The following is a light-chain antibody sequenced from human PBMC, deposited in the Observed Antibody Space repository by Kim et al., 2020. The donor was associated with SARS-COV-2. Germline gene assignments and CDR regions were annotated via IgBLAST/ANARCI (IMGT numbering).Light chain of an antibody. J-gene: IGLJ3*02. CDR3: NSRDSSGNHWV. CDR1: SLRSYY. Sequence: SSELTQDPAVSVALGQTVRITCQGDSLRSYYASWYQQKPGQAPVLVIYGKNNRPSGIPDQFSCSSSGITASLTITGAQAEDEGDFYCNSRDSSGNHWVFC. CDR2: GKN. V-gene: IGLV3-19*01.